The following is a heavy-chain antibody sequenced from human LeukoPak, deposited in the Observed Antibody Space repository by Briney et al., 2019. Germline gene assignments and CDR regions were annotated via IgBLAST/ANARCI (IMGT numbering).Heavy chain of an antibody. D-gene: IGHD3-10*01. CDR1: GFTFSSYA. CDR3: AKSSVGGYYGSGSYFLDY. J-gene: IGHJ4*02. V-gene: IGHV3-23*01. CDR2: ISGSGGST. Sequence: GGSLRLSCAASGFTFSSYAMSWVRQAPGKGLEWVSAISGSGGSTYYADSVKGRFTISRDNSKNTLYLQMNSLRAEDTAVYYCAKSSVGGYYGSGSYFLDYWGQGTLVTVSS.